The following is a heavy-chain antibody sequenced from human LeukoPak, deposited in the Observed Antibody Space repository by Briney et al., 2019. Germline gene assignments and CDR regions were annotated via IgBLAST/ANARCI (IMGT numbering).Heavy chain of an antibody. V-gene: IGHV4-59*01. CDR2: IYYGGST. CDR3: AVAFELTYFDY. D-gene: IGHD3/OR15-3a*01. J-gene: IGHJ4*02. CDR1: GDSISTYY. Sequence: PSETLSLTCTVSGDSISTYYWSWIRQPPGKALEWIGYIYYGGSTNYSPSLRSRVTISEDTSKNQFSLRLSSVTAADTAVYYCAVAFELTYFDYWGQGTLITVSS.